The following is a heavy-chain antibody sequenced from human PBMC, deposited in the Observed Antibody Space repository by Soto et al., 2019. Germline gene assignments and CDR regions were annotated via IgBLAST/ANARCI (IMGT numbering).Heavy chain of an antibody. D-gene: IGHD6-19*01. Sequence: KPGGSLRLSSAASGFTFRSYALNWVRQTLEKGLEWGSASSSTSTYTHDADAVKGRFTISRDNANNSLFLQMTSLRAEDTAIYYCARDLELAGNYWGQGA. CDR3: ARDLELAGNY. CDR1: GFTFRSYA. CDR2: SSSTSTYT. V-gene: IGHV3-21*01. J-gene: IGHJ4*02.